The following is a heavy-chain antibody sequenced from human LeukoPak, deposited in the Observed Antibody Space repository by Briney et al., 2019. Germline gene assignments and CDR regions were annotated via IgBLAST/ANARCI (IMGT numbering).Heavy chain of an antibody. D-gene: IGHD2-2*01. V-gene: IGHV4-38-2*01. Sequence: SEALSLTCSVSGYSFTSGHYWGWIRQPPGKGLDWIANILHTGGAHYNPSLWSRGTISVDTSKIQFSLKLSSVTAENTAVYYCARYCTSTTCILRGFDYWGQGTLVTVSP. CDR3: ARYCTSTTCILRGFDY. CDR1: GYSFTSGHY. CDR2: ILHTGGA. J-gene: IGHJ4*02.